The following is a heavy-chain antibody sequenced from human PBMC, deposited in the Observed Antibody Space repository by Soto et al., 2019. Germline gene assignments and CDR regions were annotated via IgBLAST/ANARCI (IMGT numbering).Heavy chain of an antibody. V-gene: IGHV5-51*01. J-gene: IGHJ5*02. Sequence: GESLKISCKGSGYSFTRYLIGWVRQLTGKGLEWMGIIYPGDSDTRYSPSFQGQVTISADKSISTAYLQWSSLKASDTAMYYCARQSQYCSSTSCYAGWFDPWGKGTLVTVSS. D-gene: IGHD2-2*01. CDR3: ARQSQYCSSTSCYAGWFDP. CDR1: GYSFTRYL. CDR2: IYPGDSDT.